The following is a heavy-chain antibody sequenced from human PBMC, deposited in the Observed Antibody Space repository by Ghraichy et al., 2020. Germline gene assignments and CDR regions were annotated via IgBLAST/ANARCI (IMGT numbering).Heavy chain of an antibody. Sequence: GGSLRLSCAASGFTFSSYSMNWVRQAPGKGLEWVSYISSSSSTIYYADSVKGRFTISRDHARNSLHLQMNSLSAEDTAVYYCASKVAKSPQRGWFDPWGQGTLVTVSS. V-gene: IGHV3-48*01. CDR3: ASKVAKSPQRGWFDP. CDR2: ISSSSSTI. CDR1: GFTFSSYS. D-gene: IGHD2-15*01. J-gene: IGHJ5*02.